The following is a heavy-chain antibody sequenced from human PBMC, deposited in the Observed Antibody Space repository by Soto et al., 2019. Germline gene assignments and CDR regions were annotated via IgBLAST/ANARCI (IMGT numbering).Heavy chain of an antibody. Sequence: SVKVSCKASGYTFTSYAISWVRQAPGQGLEWMGGIISIFGTANYAQKFQGRVTITADESTSTVYMELSSLRSEDTAVYYCARDRRGITIFGVVPYYYYGMDVWGQGTTVTVSS. J-gene: IGHJ6*02. V-gene: IGHV1-69*13. CDR3: ARDRRGITIFGVVPYYYYGMDV. CDR2: IISIFGTA. CDR1: GYTFTSYA. D-gene: IGHD3-3*01.